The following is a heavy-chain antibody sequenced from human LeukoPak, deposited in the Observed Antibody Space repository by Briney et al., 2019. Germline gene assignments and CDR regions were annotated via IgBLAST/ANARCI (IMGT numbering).Heavy chain of an antibody. CDR3: ARDKLGGGYDV. CDR1: GYTFTSYD. V-gene: IGHV1-2*04. CDR2: INPNSGGT. D-gene: IGHD5-12*01. Sequence: ASVKVSCKASGYTFTSYDINWVRQAPGQGLEWMGWINPNSGGTNYAQKFQGWVTMTRDTSISTAYMELSRLRSDDTAVYYCARDKLGGGYDVWGQGTTVTVSS. J-gene: IGHJ6*02.